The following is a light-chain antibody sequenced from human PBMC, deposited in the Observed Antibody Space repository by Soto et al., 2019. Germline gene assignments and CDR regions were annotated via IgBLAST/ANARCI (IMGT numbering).Light chain of an antibody. CDR1: QSLLYSSNNKNY. J-gene: IGKJ1*01. Sequence: DIVMTQSPDSLAVSLGERATINCKSSQSLLYSSNNKNYLAWYQQRPGQPPKLLIYWASTRESGVPDRFSGSGSETDFTLTISSLQAEDVAVYYCHQYGTSPPTFGPGTKVEI. CDR3: HQYGTSPPT. V-gene: IGKV4-1*01. CDR2: WAS.